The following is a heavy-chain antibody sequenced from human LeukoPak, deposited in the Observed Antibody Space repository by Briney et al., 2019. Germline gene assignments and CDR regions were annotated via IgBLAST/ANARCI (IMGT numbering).Heavy chain of an antibody. D-gene: IGHD2-2*01. CDR3: ARAYQYCSSTSCYRRGWFDP. Sequence: PSQTLSLTCTVSGGSISSGSYYWSWIRQPAGKGLEWIGRIYTSGSTNYNPSLKSRVTISVDTSKNQFSLKLSSVTAADTAVYYCARAYQYCSSTSCYRRGWFDPWGQGTLVTVSS. J-gene: IGHJ5*02. CDR2: IYTSGST. V-gene: IGHV4-61*02. CDR1: GGSISSGSYY.